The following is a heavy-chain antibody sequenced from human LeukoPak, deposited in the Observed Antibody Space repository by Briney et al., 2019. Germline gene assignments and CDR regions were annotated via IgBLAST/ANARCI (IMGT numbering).Heavy chain of an antibody. CDR3: ARQTRRTAMENRRIDY. D-gene: IGHD1-1*01. J-gene: IGHJ4*02. CDR1: GYSFASSW. Sequence: GESLKTSCTSAGYSFASSWIAGVRQMPGKGLELMGIIFPDEPNTGYNPSFQGQVSMAADKSVSTAYLQWSSLKASDTAIYYCARQTRRTAMENRRIDYWGQGTLVIVSS. V-gene: IGHV5-51*01. CDR2: IFPDEPNT.